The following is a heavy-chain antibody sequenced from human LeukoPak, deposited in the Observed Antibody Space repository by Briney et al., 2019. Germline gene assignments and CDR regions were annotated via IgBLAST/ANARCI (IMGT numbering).Heavy chain of an antibody. V-gene: IGHV1-18*01. CDR1: GYTFTSYC. Sequence: ASVKVSCKASGYTFTSYCISWVRQAPGPPLEWMGWISAYNGKTNHAQNFQGRVTMTTDTSTSTAYMELRSLRSDDTAVYYCARDGKQQLGFDYWGQGTLVTVSS. CDR2: ISAYNGKT. CDR3: ARDGKQQLGFDY. J-gene: IGHJ4*02. D-gene: IGHD6-13*01.